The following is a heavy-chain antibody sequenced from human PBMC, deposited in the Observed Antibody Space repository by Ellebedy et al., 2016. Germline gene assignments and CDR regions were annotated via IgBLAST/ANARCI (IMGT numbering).Heavy chain of an antibody. CDR1: GFSFPNSA. CDR2: IVIGSDNT. D-gene: IGHD3-10*01. J-gene: IGHJ6*02. V-gene: IGHV1-58*01. CDR3: AAGDFYYGSGLLFEGMDV. Sequence: SVKVSCXASGFSFPNSAVQWVRQARGQRLEWIGWIVIGSDNTNFAQKFQERVTITRDMSTSTAYMELSSLRSEDTAVYYCAAGDFYYGSGLLFEGMDVWGQGTTVTVSS.